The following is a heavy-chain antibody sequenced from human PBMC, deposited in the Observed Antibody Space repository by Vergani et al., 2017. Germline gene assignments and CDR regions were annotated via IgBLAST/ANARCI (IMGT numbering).Heavy chain of an antibody. Sequence: QVQLVQSGAEVKKPGASVKVSCKASGYTFTSYGISWVRPAPGQGLEWVGWISAYNGNTNYEQKLQGRVTMTTDTSTSTAYMELRSLRSDDTAVYYCARVIDYYDSSGHIDYWGQGTLVTVSS. CDR3: ARVIDYYDSSGHIDY. D-gene: IGHD3-22*01. CDR2: ISAYNGNT. CDR1: GYTFTSYG. J-gene: IGHJ4*02. V-gene: IGHV1-18*01.